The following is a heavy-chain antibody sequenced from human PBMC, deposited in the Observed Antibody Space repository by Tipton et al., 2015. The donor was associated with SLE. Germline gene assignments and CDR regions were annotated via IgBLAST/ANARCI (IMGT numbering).Heavy chain of an antibody. D-gene: IGHD2-2*01. CDR2: INHSGST. J-gene: IGHJ3*02. CDR3: ARVMPGTDAFDI. CDR1: GGSFSGYY. V-gene: IGHV4-34*01. Sequence: TLSLTCAVYGGSFSGYYWGWIRQPPGKGLEWIGEINHSGSTNYNPSLKSRVTISVDTSKNQFSLKLSSVTAADTAVYYCARVMPGTDAFDIWGQGTMVTVSS.